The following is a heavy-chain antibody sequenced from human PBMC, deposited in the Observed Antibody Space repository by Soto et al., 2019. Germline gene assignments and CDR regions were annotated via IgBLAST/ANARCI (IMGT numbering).Heavy chain of an antibody. V-gene: IGHV3-33*01. CDR3: ARAVAGRYPFYGMDV. J-gene: IGHJ6*02. D-gene: IGHD3-9*01. Sequence: GESLRLSCAASGFTFSSYGMHWVRQAPGKGLEWVAVIWYDGSNKYYADSVKGRFTISRDNSKNTLYLQMNSLRAEDTAVYYCARAVAGRYPFYGMDVWGQGTTVTVSS. CDR2: IWYDGSNK. CDR1: GFTFSSYG.